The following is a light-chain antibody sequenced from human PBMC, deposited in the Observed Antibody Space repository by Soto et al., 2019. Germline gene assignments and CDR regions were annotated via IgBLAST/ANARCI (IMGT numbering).Light chain of an antibody. CDR2: GAP. V-gene: IGKV3-20*01. Sequence: EMGLTQSPGTLFLSPGEGATLSCRASQSVSSSYLAWYQQKPGQAPSLLIYGAPSRATGIPDRFSGGGSGTYFCLTISRLDPEDFAVYYCQQYSGSPWTFGQGTKVDIK. J-gene: IGKJ1*01. CDR3: QQYSGSPWT. CDR1: QSVSSSY.